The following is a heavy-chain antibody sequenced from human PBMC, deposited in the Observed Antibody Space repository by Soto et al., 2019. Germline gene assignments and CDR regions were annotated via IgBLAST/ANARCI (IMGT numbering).Heavy chain of an antibody. CDR2: IYKSTTT. J-gene: IGHJ5*01. V-gene: IGHV4-30-4*01. CDR1: GDSISTVDYF. Sequence: LSETLSLTCSFSGDSISTVDYFWAWIRQPPGQALEYIGYIYKSTTTYYNPSFGGRVAISLDTSKSQFSLTVTSVTAADTAVYFCARGRYCLTGRCFPNWFDSWGQGTLVTVSS. CDR3: ARGRYCLTGRCFPNWFDS. D-gene: IGHD2-15*01.